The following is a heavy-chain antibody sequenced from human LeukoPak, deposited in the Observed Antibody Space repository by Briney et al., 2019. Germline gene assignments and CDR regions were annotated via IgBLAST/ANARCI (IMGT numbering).Heavy chain of an antibody. D-gene: IGHD3-10*01. V-gene: IGHV5-51*01. CDR3: ASGTYYYGSGSYSNAFDI. J-gene: IGHJ3*02. Sequence: PGESLKISCKGSGYSFTSYWIGWVRQMPGKGLEWMGIIYPGDSDTRYSPSFQGQVTISADKSISTAYLQWSSLKASDTAMYYCASGTYYYGSGSYSNAFDIWGQGTMVTVSS. CDR2: IYPGDSDT. CDR1: GYSFTSYW.